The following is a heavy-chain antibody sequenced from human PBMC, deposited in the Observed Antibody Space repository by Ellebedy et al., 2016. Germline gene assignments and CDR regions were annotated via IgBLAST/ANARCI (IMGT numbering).Heavy chain of an antibody. CDR1: GFIFGAHG. CDR3: ARDYYSSGWFDY. Sequence: GGSLRLSCEASGFIFGAHGMHWVRQAPGKGLQWVAVIWRDGSNEDYTDSVKGRFTISRDNSKNTLYLQMNNLRAEDTAVYYCARDYYSSGWFDYWGQGALVTVSS. D-gene: IGHD6-25*01. CDR2: IWRDGSNE. J-gene: IGHJ4*02. V-gene: IGHV3-33*08.